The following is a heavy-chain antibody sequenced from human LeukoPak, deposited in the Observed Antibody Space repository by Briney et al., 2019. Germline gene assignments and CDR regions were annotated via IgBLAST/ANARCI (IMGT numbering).Heavy chain of an antibody. D-gene: IGHD2-21*02. Sequence: GGSLRLSCAASGFTFSSYGMHWVRQAPGKGLEWVAVIAYDGSNKYYADSVKGRFTISRDNSKNTLYLQMGSLRAEDMAVYYCARDLRLKELAYCGGDCLDYWGQGTLVTVSS. CDR3: ARDLRLKELAYCGGDCLDY. CDR1: GFTFSSYG. CDR2: IAYDGSNK. V-gene: IGHV3-30*03. J-gene: IGHJ4*02.